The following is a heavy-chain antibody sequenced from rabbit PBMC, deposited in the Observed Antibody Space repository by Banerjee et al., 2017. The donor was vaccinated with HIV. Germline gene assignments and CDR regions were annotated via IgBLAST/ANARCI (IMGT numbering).Heavy chain of an antibody. J-gene: IGHJ4*01. D-gene: IGHD4-1*01. CDR1: GFSFSNKAV. CDR2: INAITGKA. Sequence: QEQLVESGGGLVRPEGSLKLSCTASGFSFSNKAVMCWVRQAPGKGLQWIACINAITGKAVYATWAKGRFTFSKTSSTTVTLQMTSLTVADTATYFCARDLAGAIGWNFYLWGPGTLVTVS. V-gene: IGHV1S45*01. CDR3: ARDLAGAIGWNFYL.